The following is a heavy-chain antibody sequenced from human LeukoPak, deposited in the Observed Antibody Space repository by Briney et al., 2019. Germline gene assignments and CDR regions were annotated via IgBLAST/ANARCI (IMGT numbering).Heavy chain of an antibody. J-gene: IGHJ4*02. Sequence: GGSLRLSCAASGFTFSSYSMNWVRQAPGKGLEWVSFISSTTSYKYYADSVKGRFTISRDNAKNSLYLQMNSLRAEDTAVYYCARDEFSSSEVFDYWGQGTLVTVSS. D-gene: IGHD6-6*01. V-gene: IGHV3-21*01. CDR1: GFTFSSYS. CDR2: ISSTTSYK. CDR3: ARDEFSSSEVFDY.